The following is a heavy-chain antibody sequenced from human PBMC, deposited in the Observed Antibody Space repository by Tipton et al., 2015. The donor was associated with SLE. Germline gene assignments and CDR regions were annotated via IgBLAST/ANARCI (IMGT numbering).Heavy chain of an antibody. V-gene: IGHV1-2*02. J-gene: IGHJ3*02. CDR1: GYTFTDYY. CDR3: ARVTIRFLEWGDALDM. D-gene: IGHD3-3*01. Sequence: QVQLVQSGPEVKKPGASVEVSCKSSGYTFTDYYIHWVRQAPGQGLEWMGWINPKSGGTNYAQKFLGRVTMTRDTSVNTVYMELRRLTSDDTAVYYCARVTIRFLEWGDALDMWGQGTKVTVSS. CDR2: INPKSGGT.